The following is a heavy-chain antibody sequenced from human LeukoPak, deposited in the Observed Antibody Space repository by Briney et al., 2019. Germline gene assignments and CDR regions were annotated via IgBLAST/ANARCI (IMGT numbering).Heavy chain of an antibody. D-gene: IGHD3-9*01. CDR2: ISYSGST. CDR3: ARQGYDILTGYIDAFDI. CDR1: GCTFSSYN. Sequence: PSESLSLTCTASGCTFSSYNLNWIRQPPGKGLEWIGYISYSGSTNYNPSLSSRVTISIDTSKNQFSLKLRSVTAADTAIYYCARQGYDILTGYIDAFDIWGQGTMVTVSS. J-gene: IGHJ3*02. V-gene: IGHV4-59*08.